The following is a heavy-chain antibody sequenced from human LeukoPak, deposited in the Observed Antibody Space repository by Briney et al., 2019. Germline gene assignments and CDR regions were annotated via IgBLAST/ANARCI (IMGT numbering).Heavy chain of an antibody. D-gene: IGHD1-14*01. CDR2: ISYDGSNK. Sequence: GRSLRLSCAASGFTFSSYAMHWVRQAPGKGLEWVAVISYDGSNKYYAGSVKGRFTISRDNSKNTLYLQMNSLRAEDTAVHYCARDPGEGGVTFDIWGQGTMVTVSS. V-gene: IGHV3-30-3*01. CDR3: ARDPGEGGVTFDI. CDR1: GFTFSSYA. J-gene: IGHJ3*02.